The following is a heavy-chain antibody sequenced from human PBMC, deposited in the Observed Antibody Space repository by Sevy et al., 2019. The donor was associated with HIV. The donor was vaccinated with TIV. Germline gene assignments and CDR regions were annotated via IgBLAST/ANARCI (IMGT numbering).Heavy chain of an antibody. CDR2: IYYNGHI. V-gene: IGHV4-59*08. J-gene: IGHJ5*02. CDR3: AGENAWGRGSS. D-gene: IGHD1-26*01. Sequence: SETLSLTCTVSGGSITSLYWNWIRQPPGKGLEWIANIYYNGHINYNPSLKSRFTLSLDTSKNQFSLRLSSVTAADTAMYYCAGENAWGRGSSWGQGTLVTISS. CDR1: GGSITSLY.